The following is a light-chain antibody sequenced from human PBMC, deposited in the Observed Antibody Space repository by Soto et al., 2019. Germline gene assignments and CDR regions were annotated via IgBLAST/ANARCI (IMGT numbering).Light chain of an antibody. CDR3: QQYNNWPPWT. V-gene: IGKV3-15*01. CDR1: QSVSSN. Sequence: EIVMTQSPATLSVSPGERATLSCRASQSVSSNLAWYQQKPGQAPRLLIYGASTRATGIPARFSGRGSGTEVTLTISSLQSEDVAVYDCQQYNNWPPWTFGQGTKVEIK. J-gene: IGKJ1*01. CDR2: GAS.